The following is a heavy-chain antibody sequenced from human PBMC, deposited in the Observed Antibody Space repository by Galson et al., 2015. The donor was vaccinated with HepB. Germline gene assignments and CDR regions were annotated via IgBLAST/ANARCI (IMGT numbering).Heavy chain of an antibody. CDR3: ARDMYSNYGLTDY. D-gene: IGHD4-11*01. CDR2: IWYDGNRK. CDR1: GFPFISYG. J-gene: IGHJ4*02. V-gene: IGHV3-33*01. Sequence: SLRLSCAASGFPFISYGMHWVRQAPGKGLVWVGIIWYDGNRKYYADSVKGRFAISRDNSNNTLYLQMNSLRAEDTAVYYCARDMYSNYGLTDYWGQGALVTVSS.